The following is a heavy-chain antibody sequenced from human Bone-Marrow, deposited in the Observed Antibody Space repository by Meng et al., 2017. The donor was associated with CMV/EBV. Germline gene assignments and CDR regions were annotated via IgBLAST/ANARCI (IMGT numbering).Heavy chain of an antibody. D-gene: IGHD3-3*01. CDR2: ISSSSSYI. CDR3: ASEGFFGVVTPAPFDY. J-gene: IGHJ4*02. Sequence: GESLKIPCAASGFTFSSYSMNWVRQAPGKGLECVSSISSSSSYIYYADSVKGRFTISRDNAKISLYLQMNSLRAEDTAVYYCASEGFFGVVTPAPFDYWGQGTLVTVSS. V-gene: IGHV3-21*01. CDR1: GFTFSSYS.